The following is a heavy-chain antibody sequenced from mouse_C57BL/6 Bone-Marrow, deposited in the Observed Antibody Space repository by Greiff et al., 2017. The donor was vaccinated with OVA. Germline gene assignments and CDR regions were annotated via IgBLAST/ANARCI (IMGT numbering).Heavy chain of an antibody. D-gene: IGHD2-4*01. J-gene: IGHJ2*01. CDR1: GFTFTSSG. V-gene: IGHV1-81*01. Sequence: QVQLKQSGAELARPGASVKLSCKASGFTFTSSGISWVKQRTGQGLEWIGAIYPRSGNTYYNEKFKGKATLTADKYSSTVYMELRRLTSEDSAVYFCARFDYDVLFDYWGQGTTLTVSS. CDR3: ARFDYDVLFDY. CDR2: IYPRSGNT.